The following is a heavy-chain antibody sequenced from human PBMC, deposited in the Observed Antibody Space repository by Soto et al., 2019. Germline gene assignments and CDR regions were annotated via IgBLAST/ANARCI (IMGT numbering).Heavy chain of an antibody. CDR2: INQDGSDK. J-gene: IGHJ4*02. Sequence: GGSLRLSCAASGFTFGSYWMNWVRQAPGKGLEWVANINQDGSDKYYVDSVKGRFTISRDNAKKSLYLQMNSLRAEDTAVYYCVPPVRELLISNFDSWGQGTLVTVSS. CDR1: GFTFGSYW. CDR3: VPPVRELLISNFDS. D-gene: IGHD3-10*01. V-gene: IGHV3-7*01.